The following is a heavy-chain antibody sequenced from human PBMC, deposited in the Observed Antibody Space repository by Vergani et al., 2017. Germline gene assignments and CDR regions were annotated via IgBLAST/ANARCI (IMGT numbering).Heavy chain of an antibody. CDR1: GFTFSSYA. CDR2: ISSNGGST. V-gene: IGHV3-64D*06. D-gene: IGHD7-27*01. Sequence: EVQLVESGGGLVQPGGSLRLSCSASGFTFSSYAMHWVRQAPGKGLEYVSAISSNGGSTYYAHSGKGRFPISRDNSKNTLYLQMSSLRAEDTAVYYCVKDMGTPQGYWGQGTLVTVSS. J-gene: IGHJ4*02. CDR3: VKDMGTPQGY.